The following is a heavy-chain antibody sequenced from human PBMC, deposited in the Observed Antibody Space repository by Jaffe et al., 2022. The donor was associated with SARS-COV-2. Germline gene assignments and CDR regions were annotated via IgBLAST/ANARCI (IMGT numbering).Heavy chain of an antibody. CDR2: INPSGGAT. V-gene: IGHV1-46*04. CDR3: ARAAGGSGTARLLNDY. D-gene: IGHD3-10*01. CDR1: GYTFTNYY. J-gene: IGHJ4*02. Sequence: QVQVVQSGAEVKEPGASVKVSCKASGYTFTNYYIHWVRQAPGQGLQWVGLINPSGGATYYAQKLQGRVTVTRDTSTSTVYMELSSLRSDDTAVYYCARAAGGSGTARLLNDYWGQGTLVTVSS.